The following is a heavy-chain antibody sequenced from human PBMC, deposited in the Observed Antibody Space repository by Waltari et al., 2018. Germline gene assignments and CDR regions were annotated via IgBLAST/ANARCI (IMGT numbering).Heavy chain of an antibody. Sequence: EVQLVGSGGGLVQPGGSLRLSCAASGFTFSSYEMNWVRQAPGKGLEWVSYISSSGSTRDYADSVKGRFTITRDNAKNSLYLQMNSLRAEDTAVYYCARYYGDYLDAFDIWGQGTMVTVSS. D-gene: IGHD4-17*01. J-gene: IGHJ3*02. V-gene: IGHV3-48*03. CDR2: ISSSGSTR. CDR1: GFTFSSYE. CDR3: ARYYGDYLDAFDI.